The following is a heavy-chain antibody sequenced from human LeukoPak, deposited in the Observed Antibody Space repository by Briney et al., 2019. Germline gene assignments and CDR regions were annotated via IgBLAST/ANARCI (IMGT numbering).Heavy chain of an antibody. Sequence: ASVKVSCKASGYTFTSYGISWVRQAPGQGLEWMGWISAYNGNTNYAQKLQGRVTMTTDTSTSTAYMELRSLRSDDTAVYYCARATTPPWDYYYMDVWGKGTTVTVSS. D-gene: IGHD5-24*01. CDR1: GYTFTSYG. CDR2: ISAYNGNT. J-gene: IGHJ6*03. CDR3: ARATTPPWDYYYMDV. V-gene: IGHV1-18*01.